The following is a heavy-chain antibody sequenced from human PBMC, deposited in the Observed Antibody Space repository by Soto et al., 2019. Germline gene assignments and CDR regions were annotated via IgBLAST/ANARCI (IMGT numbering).Heavy chain of an antibody. CDR2: ISGSGGST. Sequence: EVQLLESGGGLVQPGGSLRLSCAASGFTFSNYAVTWVRQAPGKGLEWVSTISGSGGSTYYADSVKGRFTISRDNSKNTLYLQMNSLRAEDTAVYYCAKDQGSSLYEIVYWGQGTLVTVS. J-gene: IGHJ4*02. CDR3: AKDQGSSLYEIVY. D-gene: IGHD6-13*01. CDR1: GFTFSNYA. V-gene: IGHV3-23*01.